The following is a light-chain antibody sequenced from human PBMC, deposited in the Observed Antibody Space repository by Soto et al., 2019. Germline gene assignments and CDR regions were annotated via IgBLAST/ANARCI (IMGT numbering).Light chain of an antibody. J-gene: IGKJ1*01. CDR1: QSISSW. CDR2: DAS. V-gene: IGKV1-5*01. CDR3: QQYSSYST. Sequence: DIQMTQSPSTLSASVGDRVTITYRASQSISSWLAWYQQKPGKAPKLLIYDASTLESGVPSRLSGGGFGTDFTLTIRSLQPDDFATYYCQQYSSYSTFGQGTKVDIK.